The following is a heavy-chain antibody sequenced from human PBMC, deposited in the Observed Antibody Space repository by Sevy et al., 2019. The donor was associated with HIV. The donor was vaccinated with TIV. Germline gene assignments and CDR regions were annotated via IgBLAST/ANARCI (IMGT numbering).Heavy chain of an antibody. CDR3: ARDSLWEPARYFDL. CDR2: ISSSGSTI. J-gene: IGHJ2*01. Sequence: GGSLRLSCAASGFTFSSYEMNWVRQAPGKGLEWVSYISSSGSTIYYADSVKGRFTISSDNAKNSLYLQMNSLRAEDTAVYYCARDSLWEPARYFDLWGRGTLVTVSS. D-gene: IGHD1-26*01. CDR1: GFTFSSYE. V-gene: IGHV3-48*03.